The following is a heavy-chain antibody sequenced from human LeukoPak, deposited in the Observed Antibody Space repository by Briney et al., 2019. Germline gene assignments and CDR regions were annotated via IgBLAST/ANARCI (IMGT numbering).Heavy chain of an antibody. CDR2: IYYSGST. CDR1: DGSISSGSYS. Sequence: SETLSLTCTVSDGSISSGSYSWGWIRQPPGKGLEWIGSIYYSGSTYYNPSLKSRVTISVDTSKNQFSLKLSSVTAADTAVYYCARNYRGGYNLLGLLVAFDYWGQGTLVTVSS. J-gene: IGHJ4*02. CDR3: ARNYRGGYNLLGLLVAFDY. V-gene: IGHV4-39*07. D-gene: IGHD5-24*01.